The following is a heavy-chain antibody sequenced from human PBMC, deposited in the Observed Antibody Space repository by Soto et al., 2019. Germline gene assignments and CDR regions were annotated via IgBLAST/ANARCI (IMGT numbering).Heavy chain of an antibody. J-gene: IGHJ4*02. CDR3: AREPPPPDY. V-gene: IGHV1-18*01. Sequence: QVQLVQSGAEVKKPGASVKVSCKAYGYTFASYAISWMRQAPGQGLEWIGWISAYNGNTNYAQKLQGRATMTTDTSTSTAYMELRSLRSADTAGYYCAREPPPPDYLGQGTLVTVSS. CDR1: GYTFASYA. CDR2: ISAYNGNT.